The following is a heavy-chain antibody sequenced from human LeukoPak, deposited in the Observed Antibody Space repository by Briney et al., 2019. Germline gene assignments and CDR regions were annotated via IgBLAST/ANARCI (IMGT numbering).Heavy chain of an antibody. CDR1: GFIFNNYA. CDR2: ISGSGGST. Sequence: PGGSLRLSCAASGFIFNNYAMTWVRQAPGKGLEWVSSISGSGGSTYYADSVKGRFTISRDNSKNTLYLQMNSLRAEDTAVYYCAKDQMPAYYDSSGPFDYWGQGTLVTVSS. CDR3: AKDQMPAYYDSSGPFDY. V-gene: IGHV3-23*01. J-gene: IGHJ4*02. D-gene: IGHD3-22*01.